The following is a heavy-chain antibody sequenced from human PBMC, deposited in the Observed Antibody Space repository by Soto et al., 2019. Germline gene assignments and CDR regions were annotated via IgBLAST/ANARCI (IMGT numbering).Heavy chain of an antibody. CDR2: IYHSGST. J-gene: IGHJ5*02. CDR3: AGFWSGRDENWFDP. D-gene: IGHD3-3*01. CDR1: GGSISSSNW. Sequence: SETLSLTCAVSGGSISSSNWWSWVRQPPGKGLEWIVEIYHSGSTNYNPSLKSRVTISVDKSKNQFSLKLSSVTAADTTVYYCAGFWSGRDENWFDPWGQGTLVTVSS. V-gene: IGHV4-4*02.